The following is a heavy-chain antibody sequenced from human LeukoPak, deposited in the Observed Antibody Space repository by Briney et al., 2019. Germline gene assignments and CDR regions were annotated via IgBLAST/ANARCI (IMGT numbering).Heavy chain of an antibody. J-gene: IGHJ6*02. CDR1: GYTFTGYY. CDR3: ARDYYDSTGGYYYGMDV. CDR2: INPNSGGT. D-gene: IGHD3-22*01. V-gene: IGHV1-2*02. Sequence: ASVKVSCKASGYTFTGYYMHWVRQAPGQGLEWLGWINPNSGGTTYAQKFQGRVTMTRDTSISTAYMELSRLRSDDTAVYFCARDYYDSTGGYYYGMDVWGQGTTVTVSS.